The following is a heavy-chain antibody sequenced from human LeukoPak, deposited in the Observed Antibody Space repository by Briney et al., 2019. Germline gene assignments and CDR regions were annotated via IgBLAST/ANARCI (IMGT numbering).Heavy chain of an antibody. D-gene: IGHD3-22*01. CDR2: FDPEDGET. CDR1: GYTLTELS. CDR3: ATSNYYDSSGYYGDAFDI. Sequence: ASVKASCKVSGYTLTELSMHWVRQAPGKGLEWMGGFDPEDGETIYAQKFQGRVTMTEDTSTDTAYMELSSLRSEDTAVYYCATSNYYDSSGYYGDAFDIWGQGTMVTVSS. J-gene: IGHJ3*02. V-gene: IGHV1-24*01.